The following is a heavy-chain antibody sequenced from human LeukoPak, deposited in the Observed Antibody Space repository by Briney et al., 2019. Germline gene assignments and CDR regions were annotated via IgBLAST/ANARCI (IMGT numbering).Heavy chain of an antibody. V-gene: IGHV4-34*01. CDR1: GGSFSGYY. J-gene: IGHJ5*02. CDR3: ARRLYSMVRGVIIRRINWFDP. D-gene: IGHD3-10*01. Sequence: SETLSLTCAVYGGSFSGYYWSWIRQPPGKGLEWIGEINHSGSTNCNPSLKSRVTISVDTSKNQFSLKLSSVTAADTAVYYCARRLYSMVRGVIIRRINWFDPWGQGTLVTVSS. CDR2: INHSGST.